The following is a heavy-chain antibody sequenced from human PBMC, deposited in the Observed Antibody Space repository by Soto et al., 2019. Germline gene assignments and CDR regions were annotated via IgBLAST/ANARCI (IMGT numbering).Heavy chain of an antibody. V-gene: IGHV4-4*02. CDR3: ATLPPRIVVVLAPFPS. D-gene: IGHD2-15*01. Sequence: SETLSLTCVVSGTSVSSTYWWTWVRQAPGKGLEWLGEMYHTGTARYNPSLRNRATISVDKSNNQFSLKLTSMTAADTAVYYCATLPPRIVVVLAPFPSWGQGSPVTVS. CDR2: MYHTGTA. J-gene: IGHJ5*02. CDR1: GTSVSSTYW.